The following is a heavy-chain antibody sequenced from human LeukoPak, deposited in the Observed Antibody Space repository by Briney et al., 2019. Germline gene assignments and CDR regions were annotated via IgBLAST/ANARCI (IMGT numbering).Heavy chain of an antibody. Sequence: PGGSLRLSCAASGFTVSSNYMSWVPQAPGKGLEWVSVIYSGGSTYYADSVKGRFTISRDNSKNTLYLQMNSLRAEDTAVYYCARQRGLTIFGVVIPHYFDYWGQGTLVTVSS. CDR1: GFTVSSNY. D-gene: IGHD3-3*01. V-gene: IGHV3-66*04. CDR3: ARQRGLTIFGVVIPHYFDY. CDR2: IYSGGST. J-gene: IGHJ4*02.